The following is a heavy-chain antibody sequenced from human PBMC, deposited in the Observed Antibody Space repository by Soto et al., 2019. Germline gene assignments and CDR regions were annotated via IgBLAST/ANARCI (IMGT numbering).Heavy chain of an antibody. J-gene: IGHJ4*02. D-gene: IGHD5-12*01. CDR3: AKRIMATIGHFDS. CDR2: ISGIGHST. CDR1: GFTFSSYA. Sequence: CGSLRLSCAASGFTFSSYAMSWVRQAPGKGLEWVSAISGIGHSTYYADSVKGRFTISRDNSKNTLYLQMNSLRAEDTAVYYCAKRIMATIGHFDSWGQGTLVTVSS. V-gene: IGHV3-23*01.